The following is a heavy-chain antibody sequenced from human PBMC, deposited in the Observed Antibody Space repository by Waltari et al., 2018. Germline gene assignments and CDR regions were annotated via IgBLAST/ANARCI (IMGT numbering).Heavy chain of an antibody. CDR1: GYTFTGYY. CDR3: ARGAMVQGVIG. D-gene: IGHD3-10*01. Sequence: QVQLVQSGAEVKKPGASVKVSCKASGYTFTGYYMHWVRQAPGQGLEWMGWINPNSGGTNDAEKFQGRATMTRDTSISTAYMELSRLRSDDAAVYYFARGAMVQGVIGWGQGTLVTVSS. V-gene: IGHV1-2*02. J-gene: IGHJ4*02. CDR2: INPNSGGT.